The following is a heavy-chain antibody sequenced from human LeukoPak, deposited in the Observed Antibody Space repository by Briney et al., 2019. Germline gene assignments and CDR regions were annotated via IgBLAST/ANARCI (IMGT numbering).Heavy chain of an antibody. CDR3: ARHGCSSTSCGYNYYYYYMDV. V-gene: IGHV4-34*01. J-gene: IGHJ6*03. CDR2: INHSGST. D-gene: IGHD2-2*01. Sequence: SETLSLTCAVYGGSFSGYYWSWIRQPPGKGLEWIGEINHSGSTNYNPSLKSRVTISVDTSKNQFSLKLSSVTAADTAVYYCARHGCSSTSCGYNYYYYYMDVWGKGTTVTVSS. CDR1: GGSFSGYY.